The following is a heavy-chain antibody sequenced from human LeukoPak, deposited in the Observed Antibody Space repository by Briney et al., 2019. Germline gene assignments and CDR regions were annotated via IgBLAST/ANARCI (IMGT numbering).Heavy chain of an antibody. CDR3: AKSLDYYGSGAFDY. V-gene: IGHV3-30*02. CDR1: GFIFSSYG. CDR2: IRYDGSNR. J-gene: IGHJ4*02. D-gene: IGHD3-10*01. Sequence: GGSLRLSCAASGFIFSSYGMHWVRQAPGKGLEWVAGIRYDGSNRYYAGSVKGRFTISRDNSKNTLYLQMNSLRAEDTAVYYCAKSLDYYGSGAFDYWGQGTLVTVSS.